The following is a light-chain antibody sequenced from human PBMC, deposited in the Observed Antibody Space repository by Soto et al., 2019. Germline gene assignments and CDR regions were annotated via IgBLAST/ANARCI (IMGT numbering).Light chain of an antibody. CDR1: KNDIGVYDF. CDR3: CSYASGPEV. V-gene: IGLV2-8*01. CDR2: GVS. Sequence: VLAQPPSASGSPGQSVTISCTGTKNDIGVYDFVSWYQHHPGKAPRLIIYGVSRWPSGVPNRFSGSKSGNRASLTISGLQAEDEGDYYCCSYASGPEVFGTGTKVTVL. J-gene: IGLJ1*01.